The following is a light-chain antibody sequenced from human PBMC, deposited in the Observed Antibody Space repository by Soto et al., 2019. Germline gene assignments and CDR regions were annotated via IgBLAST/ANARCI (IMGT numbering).Light chain of an antibody. CDR2: GAS. V-gene: IGKV3-20*01. CDR1: QSAYSSY. J-gene: IGKJ4*01. Sequence: ELVLTQSPGTLSLSPGDRATLSCRSSQSAYSSYLSWYQQKPGQAPRLLIYGASNRATGIPDRFSGSGSGTDFNLTISGLEPEDFAVYYCQQYGTSLFTCDGGTRVEIK. CDR3: QQYGTSLFT.